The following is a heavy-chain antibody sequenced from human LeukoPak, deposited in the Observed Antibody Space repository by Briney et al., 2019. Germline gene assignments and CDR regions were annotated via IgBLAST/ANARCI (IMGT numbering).Heavy chain of an antibody. CDR2: ISAYNVNT. Sequence: ASVKVSCKASGYTFTSYGISWVRRAAGQGLECMGWISAYNVNTNSAQKLPGRVTMATDTSTSTAYMELRSLRSDDTAMYYCVRDSDSSSSLGSYYSAMDVWGQGTTLTVSS. V-gene: IGHV1-18*01. CDR3: VRDSDSSSSLGSYYSAMDV. J-gene: IGHJ6*02. CDR1: GYTFTSYG. D-gene: IGHD6-6*01.